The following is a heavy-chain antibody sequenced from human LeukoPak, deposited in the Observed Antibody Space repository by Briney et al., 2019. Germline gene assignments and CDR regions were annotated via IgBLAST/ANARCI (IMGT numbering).Heavy chain of an antibody. CDR2: MHYSGST. J-gene: IGHJ3*02. CDR3: ATWPLYSSSSGAFDI. D-gene: IGHD6-6*01. V-gene: IGHV4-39*07. CDR1: GGSITKNGYY. Sequence: SETLSLTCSVSGGSITKNGYYWGWIRQSPETGLEWIGSMHYSGSTYYNPSLNSRVTISVDTSKNQFSLKLTSVTAADTAVYYCATWPLYSSSSGAFDIWGQGTMVTVSS.